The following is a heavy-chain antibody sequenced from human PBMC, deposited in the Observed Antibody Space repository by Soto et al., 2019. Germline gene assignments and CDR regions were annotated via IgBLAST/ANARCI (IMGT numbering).Heavy chain of an antibody. CDR3: ARGRLAAARLLSTFHX. CDR2: INGGTDNI. J-gene: IGHJ4*02. CDR1: GYTFTTYT. Sequence: ASVKVSCKASGYTFTTYTLHWVRQAPGQSPEWMGFINGGTDNIRLSQKFQRRVNLTKETSATTVYMELTSLTSEDTAVYYCARGRLAAARLLSTFHXWGQGSLVTVSX. D-gene: IGHD6-13*01. V-gene: IGHV1-3*01.